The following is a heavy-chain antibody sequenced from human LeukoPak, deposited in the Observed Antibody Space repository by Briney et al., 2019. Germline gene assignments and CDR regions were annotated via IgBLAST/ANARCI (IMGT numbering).Heavy chain of an antibody. CDR2: ISSSSSTI. D-gene: IGHD3-16*01. CDR1: GFTFSSYS. J-gene: IGHJ4*02. Sequence: GGSLRLSCAASGFTFSSYSVNWVRQAPGKGLEWVSYISSSSSTIYYADSVKGRFTISRDNAKNSLYLQMNSLRAEDTAVYYCASVTQTTFGYYFDYWGQGTLVTVSS. V-gene: IGHV3-48*04. CDR3: ASVTQTTFGYYFDY.